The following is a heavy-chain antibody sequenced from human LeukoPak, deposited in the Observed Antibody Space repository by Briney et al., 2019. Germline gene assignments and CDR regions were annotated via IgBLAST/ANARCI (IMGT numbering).Heavy chain of an antibody. CDR3: ARASVGWWHDRPYYMDV. J-gene: IGHJ6*03. CDR2: ISSSGSTI. V-gene: IGHV3-48*03. Sequence: GGSLRLSCAASGFTFSSYEMNWVRQAPGKGLEWVSYISSSGSTIYYADSVKGRFTISRDNAKNSLYLQMNSLRVEDTAVYYCARASVGWWHDRPYYMDVWGKGTTVTVSS. D-gene: IGHD2-8*02. CDR1: GFTFSSYE.